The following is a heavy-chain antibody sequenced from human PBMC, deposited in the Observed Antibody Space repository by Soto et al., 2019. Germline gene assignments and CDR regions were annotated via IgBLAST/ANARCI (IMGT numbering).Heavy chain of an antibody. CDR2: IIPIFGTA. CDR3: AIPKSYCGGGCYPRYCYYDGMDV. V-gene: IGHV1-69*06. Sequence: QVQLVQSGAEVKKPGSSVKVSCKASGGTFSSYAISWVRQAPGQGLEWMGGIIPIFGTANYAQKFQGRVTITADKSTSTAYMELSSLRSEDSAVYYCAIPKSYCGGGCYPRYCYYDGMDVWGQGTTVTVSS. CDR1: GGTFSSYA. J-gene: IGHJ6*02. D-gene: IGHD2-21*02.